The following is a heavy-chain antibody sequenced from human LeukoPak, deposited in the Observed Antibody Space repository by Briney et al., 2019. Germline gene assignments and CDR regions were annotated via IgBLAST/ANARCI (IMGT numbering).Heavy chain of an antibody. CDR3: AKGIKRTYYDFWSGYGAFDI. CDR1: GFTFDDYA. J-gene: IGHJ3*02. D-gene: IGHD3-3*01. V-gene: IGHV3-9*01. CDR2: ISWNSGSI. Sequence: HPGGSLRLSCAASGFTFDDYAMHWVRQAPGKGLEWVSGISWNSGSIGYADSVKGRFTISRDNAKNSLYLQMNSLRAEDTALYYCAKGIKRTYYDFWSGYGAFDIWGQGTMVTVSS.